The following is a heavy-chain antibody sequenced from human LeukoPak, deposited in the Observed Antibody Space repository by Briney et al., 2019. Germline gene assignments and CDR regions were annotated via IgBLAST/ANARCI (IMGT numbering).Heavy chain of an antibody. CDR2: IYYSGST. Sequence: SETLSLTCTVSGGSISSYYWNWIRQPPGKGLEWIGYIYYSGSTNYNPSLKSRVTISVDTSKNQFSLKLSSVTAADTAVYYCARSRDYYGSGSFDYWGQGTLVTVSS. V-gene: IGHV4-59*08. J-gene: IGHJ4*02. D-gene: IGHD3-10*01. CDR1: GGSISSYY. CDR3: ARSRDYYGSGSFDY.